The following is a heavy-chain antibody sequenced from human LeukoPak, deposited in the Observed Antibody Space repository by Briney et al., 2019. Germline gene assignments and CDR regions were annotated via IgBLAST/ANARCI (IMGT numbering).Heavy chain of an antibody. V-gene: IGHV3-21*01. CDR1: GFTFSSYS. CDR3: ARDDYAYYYGSGSYYNVGWFDP. Sequence: GGSLRLSCAASGFTFSSYSMNWVRQAPGKGLEWVSSITSSSYIYYADSVKGRFTISRDNAKNALYLQMNSLRAEDTAVYYCARDDYAYYYGSGSYYNVGWFDPWGQGTLVTVSS. J-gene: IGHJ5*02. D-gene: IGHD3-10*01. CDR2: ITSSSYI.